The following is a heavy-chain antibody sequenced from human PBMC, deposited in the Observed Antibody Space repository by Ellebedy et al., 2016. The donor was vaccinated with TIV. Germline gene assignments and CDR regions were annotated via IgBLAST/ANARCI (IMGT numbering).Heavy chain of an antibody. V-gene: IGHV3-48*03. J-gene: IGHJ4*02. Sequence: GGSLRLSCAASGFPFSSYEMNWVRQAPGQGLEWVSYISSSGSNKYYADSVKGRFTISRDKAKKSAYLQINSLRDEDTAVYYCATGLTVALDHWGQGTLVIVSS. CDR3: ATGLTVALDH. D-gene: IGHD2-8*01. CDR2: ISSSGSNK. CDR1: GFPFSSYE.